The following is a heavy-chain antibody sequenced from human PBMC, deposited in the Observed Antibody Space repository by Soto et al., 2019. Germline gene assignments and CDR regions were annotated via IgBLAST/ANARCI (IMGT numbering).Heavy chain of an antibody. Sequence: QVQLQASGPGLVKPSQTLSLTCTVSGGSISSGGYYWSWIRQHPGKGLEWIGYLYYSGSTHYNPALKSRITISVDTSKNQSSLKLSTVTAADTALDYCARTPDPWGQGTLVTVSS. V-gene: IGHV4-31*03. CDR2: LYYSGST. CDR1: GGSISSGGYY. J-gene: IGHJ5*02. CDR3: ARTPDP. D-gene: IGHD2-15*01.